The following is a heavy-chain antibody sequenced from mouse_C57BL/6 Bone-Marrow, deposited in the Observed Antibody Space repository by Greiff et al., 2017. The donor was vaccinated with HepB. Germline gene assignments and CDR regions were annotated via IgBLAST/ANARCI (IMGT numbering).Heavy chain of an antibody. V-gene: IGHV1-15*01. J-gene: IGHJ2*01. Sequence: QVQLQQSGAELVRPGASVTLSCKASGYTFTDYEMHWVKQTPVHGLEWIGAIDPETGGTAYNQKFKGKAKLTADKSSSTAYMELRSLTSEDSAVYYCTRWGSITTVVADYWGQGTTLTVSS. CDR2: IDPETGGT. D-gene: IGHD1-1*01. CDR1: GYTFTDYE. CDR3: TRWGSITTVVADY.